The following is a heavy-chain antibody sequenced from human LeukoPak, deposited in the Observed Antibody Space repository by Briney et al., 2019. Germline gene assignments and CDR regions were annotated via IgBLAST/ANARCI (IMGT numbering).Heavy chain of an antibody. V-gene: IGHV4-59*08. Sequence: PSETLSLTCTVSGXSISSYYGSWIRQPPGKGLESIGYIYYSGSTNYNPSLKSRVTISVDTSKNQFSLKLSSVTAADTAVYYCARLLIRSGWYGGGIRRYNWFDPWGQGTLVTVSS. CDR3: ARLLIRSGWYGGGIRRYNWFDP. J-gene: IGHJ5*02. CDR1: GXSISSYY. CDR2: IYYSGST. D-gene: IGHD6-19*01.